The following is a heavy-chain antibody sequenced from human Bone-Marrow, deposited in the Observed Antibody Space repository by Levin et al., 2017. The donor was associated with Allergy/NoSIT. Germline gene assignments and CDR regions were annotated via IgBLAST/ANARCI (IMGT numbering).Heavy chain of an antibody. V-gene: IGHV3-23*01. CDR2: ITGGGVTT. CDR1: GFTFRSFA. J-gene: IGHJ4*02. CDR3: ARTKVEGGDYLDYFDY. D-gene: IGHD4-17*01. Sequence: GGSLRLSCAASGFTFRSFAMSWVRQAPGKGLEWVSSITGGGVTTYYLDSVKGRFTNSRDNSKNTLYLQMNSLRAEDKAVYYCARTKVEGGDYLDYFDYWGQGTLVTVSS.